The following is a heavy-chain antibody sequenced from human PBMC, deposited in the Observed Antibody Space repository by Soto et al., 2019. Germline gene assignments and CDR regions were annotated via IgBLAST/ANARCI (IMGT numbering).Heavy chain of an antibody. CDR1: GFIFSSYA. Sequence: PGGSLRLSCAASGFIFSSYAMSWVRQAPGKGLEWVSAMSGSGDSTYYADSVKGRFTISRDNSKNMLYLQMNSLRTEDTALYYCAKVRSTVVVAAANYWGQGTLVPVSS. J-gene: IGHJ4*02. D-gene: IGHD2-15*01. V-gene: IGHV3-23*01. CDR2: MSGSGDST. CDR3: AKVRSTVVVAAANY.